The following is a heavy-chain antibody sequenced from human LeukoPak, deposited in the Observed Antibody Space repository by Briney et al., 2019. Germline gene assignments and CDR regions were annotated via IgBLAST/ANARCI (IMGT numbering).Heavy chain of an antibody. CDR2: ISGSGGST. CDR3: AKRTYYDFWSGYYNFDY. J-gene: IGHJ4*02. D-gene: IGHD3-3*01. Sequence: AGGSLRLSCAASGFTFRNYYMHWVRQAPGKGLEWVSAISGSGGSTYYADSVKGRFTISRDNSKNTLYLQMNSLRAEDTAVYYCAKRTYYDFWSGYYNFDYWGQGTLVTVSS. V-gene: IGHV3-23*01. CDR1: GFTFRNYY.